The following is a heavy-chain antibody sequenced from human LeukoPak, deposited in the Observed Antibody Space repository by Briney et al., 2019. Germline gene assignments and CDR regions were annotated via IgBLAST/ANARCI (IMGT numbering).Heavy chain of an antibody. J-gene: IGHJ4*02. D-gene: IGHD6-13*01. CDR1: GFTFSSYS. CDR3: ARAGYSSTWLFDY. CDR2: ISSSSGTI. V-gene: IGHV3-48*02. Sequence: GGCLRLSCAASGFTFSSYSMNWVRRAPGKGLEWVSYISSSSGTIYYADSVRGRFTISRDNAKNSLYLQVNSLRDEDTAVYYCARAGYSSTWLFDYWGQGTLVTVSS.